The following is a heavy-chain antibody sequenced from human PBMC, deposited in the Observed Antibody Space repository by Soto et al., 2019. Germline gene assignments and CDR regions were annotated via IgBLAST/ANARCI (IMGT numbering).Heavy chain of an antibody. D-gene: IGHD3-9*01. J-gene: IGHJ4*02. CDR1: GYTFIGYY. V-gene: IGHV1-2*02. CDR2: INPNSGGT. CDR3: ARAWTAYDILTGYSFDY. Sequence: ASVKVSCKASGYTFIGYYMHWVRQAPGQGLEWMGWINPNSGGTNYAQKFQGRVTMTRDTSISTAYMELSRLRSDDTAVYYCARAWTAYDILTGYSFDYWGQGTLVTVS.